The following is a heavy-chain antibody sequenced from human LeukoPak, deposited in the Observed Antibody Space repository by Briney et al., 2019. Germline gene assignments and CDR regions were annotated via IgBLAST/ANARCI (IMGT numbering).Heavy chain of an antibody. Sequence: SETLSLTCTVSGGSISSYYWSWIRQPPGKGLEWIGYIYYSGSTNYNPSLKSRVTISVDKSNNQFSLKLSSVTAADTAVYYCASAKPRGSNWYPYWGQGTPVTVSS. CDR1: GGSISSYY. D-gene: IGHD6-13*01. CDR2: IYYSGST. J-gene: IGHJ4*02. CDR3: ASAKPRGSNWYPY. V-gene: IGHV4-59*12.